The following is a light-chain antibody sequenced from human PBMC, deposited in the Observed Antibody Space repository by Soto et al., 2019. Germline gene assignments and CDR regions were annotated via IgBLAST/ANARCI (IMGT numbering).Light chain of an antibody. Sequence: EIVLTQSPGTLSLSPGERATLSCRASQSVSSSSLAWYQQNPGQAPRLLIYEASSRATGIPDRFSGSGSGTDFTLTISRLEPEDFAVHYCQQYRTFGQGTKVEIK. CDR1: QSVSSSS. CDR3: QQYRT. CDR2: EAS. J-gene: IGKJ1*01. V-gene: IGKV3-20*01.